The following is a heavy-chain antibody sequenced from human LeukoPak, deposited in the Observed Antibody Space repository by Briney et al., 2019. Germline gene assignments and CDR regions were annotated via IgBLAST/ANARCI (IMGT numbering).Heavy chain of an antibody. J-gene: IGHJ3*02. CDR3: ARLPYCTNGVCYTISSAFDI. D-gene: IGHD2-8*01. V-gene: IGHV5-51*01. CDR2: IYPGDSDT. CDR1: GYSFTSYW. Sequence: KGGESLKISCKGSGYSFTSYWIGWVRQMPGKGLEWMGLIYPGDSDTRYSPSFQGQVTISADKSISTAYLQWSSLKASDTAIYYCARLPYCTNGVCYTISSAFDIWGQGTMVTVSS.